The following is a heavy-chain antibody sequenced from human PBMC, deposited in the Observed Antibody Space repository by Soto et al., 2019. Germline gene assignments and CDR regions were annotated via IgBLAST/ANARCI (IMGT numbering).Heavy chain of an antibody. CDR1: GFTFSSYG. Sequence: GGSLRLSCAASGFTFSSYGMHWVRQAPGKGLEWVAVIWYDGSNKYYADSVKGRFTISRDNSKNTLYLQMNSLRAEDTAVYYCARDETGYSSGWSHFHYWGQGTLVTVSS. D-gene: IGHD6-19*01. J-gene: IGHJ4*02. CDR3: ARDETGYSSGWSHFHY. CDR2: IWYDGSNK. V-gene: IGHV3-33*01.